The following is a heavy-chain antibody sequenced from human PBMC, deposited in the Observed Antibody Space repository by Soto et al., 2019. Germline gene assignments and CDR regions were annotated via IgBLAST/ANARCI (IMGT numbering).Heavy chain of an antibody. D-gene: IGHD3-16*01. CDR2: IYYSGNT. Sequence: LSLTCTVSGGSTSSDNYWSWIRRPPGKGLEWIGHIYYSGNTDYNPSLKSRLAISIDTSKNQFSLKLSSVTAADTAVYFCAREGGESSDGLYYFDSWGQGSLVTVSS. J-gene: IGHJ4*02. CDR3: AREGGESSDGLYYFDS. CDR1: GGSTSSDNY. V-gene: IGHV4-30-4*01.